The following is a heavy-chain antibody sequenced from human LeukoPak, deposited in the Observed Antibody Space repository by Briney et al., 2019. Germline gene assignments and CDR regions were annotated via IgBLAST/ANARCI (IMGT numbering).Heavy chain of an antibody. D-gene: IGHD6-6*01. CDR1: GYSVSSNNAA. CDR3: ARRPPALGAFDI. Sequence: SQTLSLTCVISGYSVSSNNAAWNWIRQSPSRGLEWLGRTYYRSKWYSDYAVSVISRITINPDTSKNQFSLRVSSVTAADTAVYYCARRPPALGAFDIWGQGTMVSVSS. V-gene: IGHV6-1*01. CDR2: TYYRSKWYS. J-gene: IGHJ3*02.